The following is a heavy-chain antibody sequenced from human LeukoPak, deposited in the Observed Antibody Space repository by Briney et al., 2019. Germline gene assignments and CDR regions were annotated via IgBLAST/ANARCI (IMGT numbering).Heavy chain of an antibody. Sequence: SETLSLTCTFSGGSLSSYYWDCLRQTPGKGLEWIGYISDTGKTDSNPSLKSRVSISLGPANKQFSLRLRSVTAADSAVYYCATGYYEPFATWGPGILVTVSS. CDR3: ATGYYEPFAT. J-gene: IGHJ5*02. D-gene: IGHD3-3*01. CDR1: GGSLSSYY. CDR2: ISDTGKT. V-gene: IGHV4-59*01.